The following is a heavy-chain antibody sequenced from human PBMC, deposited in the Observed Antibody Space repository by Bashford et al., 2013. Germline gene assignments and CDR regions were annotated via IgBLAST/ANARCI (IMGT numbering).Heavy chain of an antibody. Sequence: SVKVSCKASGGTFSSYAISWVRQAPGQGLEWMGGIIPIFGTANYAQKFQGRVTITADESTSTAYMELSSLRSEDTAVYYCAIVVVVVAAPTAPLSGPVDHPFDIWGQGTMVTVSS. V-gene: IGHV1-69*13. D-gene: IGHD2-15*01. CDR2: IIPIFGTA. CDR3: AIVVVVVAAPTAPLSGPVDHPFDI. J-gene: IGHJ3*02. CDR1: GGTFSSYA.